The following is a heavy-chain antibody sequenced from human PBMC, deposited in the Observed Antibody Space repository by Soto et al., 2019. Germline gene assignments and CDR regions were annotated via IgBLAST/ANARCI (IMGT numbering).Heavy chain of an antibody. J-gene: IGHJ4*02. V-gene: IGHV3-48*02. Sequence: EVQLVESGGGLVQPGGSLRLSCAASGFTFSSYSMNWVRQAPGKGLEWVSHISTSSSTIYYADSVKGRFTISRDNAKNSLYLQMNSRRDEDTAVYYCARTIVADFDYWGQGTLVTVSS. CDR1: GFTFSSYS. CDR3: ARTIVADFDY. D-gene: IGHD3-22*01. CDR2: ISTSSSTI.